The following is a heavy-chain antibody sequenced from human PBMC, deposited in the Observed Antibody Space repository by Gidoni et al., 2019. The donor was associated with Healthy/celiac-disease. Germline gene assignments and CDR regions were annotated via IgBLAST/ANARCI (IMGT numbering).Heavy chain of an antibody. Sequence: QVQLQQSGPGLVKPSQTLSLTCAISGDSVSSNSAAWNWIRQSPSRGLEWLGRTYYRSKWYNDYAVSVKSRITINPDTSKNQFSLQLNSVTPEDTAVYYCARASYCSGGSCYYQKGYYYYGMDVWGQGTTVTVSS. J-gene: IGHJ6*02. D-gene: IGHD2-15*01. CDR1: GDSVSSNSAA. CDR2: TYYRSKWYN. V-gene: IGHV6-1*01. CDR3: ARASYCSGGSCYYQKGYYYYGMDV.